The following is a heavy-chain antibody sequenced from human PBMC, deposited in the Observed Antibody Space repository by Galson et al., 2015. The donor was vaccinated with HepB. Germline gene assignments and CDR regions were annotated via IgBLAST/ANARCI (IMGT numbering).Heavy chain of an antibody. Sequence: SLRLSCAASGFTFSSYAMSWVRQAPGKGLEWVSAISGSGGSTYYADSVKGRFTISRDNSKNTLYLQMNSLRAEDTAVYYCAKMHSSGWYSSTWGQGTLVTVSS. J-gene: IGHJ4*02. V-gene: IGHV3-23*01. D-gene: IGHD6-19*01. CDR1: GFTFSSYA. CDR2: ISGSGGST. CDR3: AKMHSSGWYSST.